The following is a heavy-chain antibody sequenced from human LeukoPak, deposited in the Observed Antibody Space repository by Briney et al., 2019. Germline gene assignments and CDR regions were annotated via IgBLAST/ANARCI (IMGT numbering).Heavy chain of an antibody. CDR2: ISSSSRYI. D-gene: IGHD4-17*01. Sequence: PGGSLRLSCAASGFTFSSYSMNWVRQAPGKGLEWVSSISSSSRYIYYADSMKGRFTISRDNAKNSLYLQVNSLRAEDTAVYYCARDISTVLDYYAMDVWGQGTTVTVSS. J-gene: IGHJ6*02. CDR1: GFTFSSYS. CDR3: ARDISTVLDYYAMDV. V-gene: IGHV3-21*01.